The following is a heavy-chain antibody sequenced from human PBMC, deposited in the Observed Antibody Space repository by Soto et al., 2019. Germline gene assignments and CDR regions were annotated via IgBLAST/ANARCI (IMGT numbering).Heavy chain of an antibody. CDR2: IIPIFGTA. CDR3: ARGCYDILTGYCEEGLWLDP. J-gene: IGHJ5*02. V-gene: IGHV1-69*13. Sequence: SVKVSCKASGGTFSSYAISWVRQAPGQGLEWMGGIIPIFGTANYAQKFQGRVTITADESTSTAYMELSSLRSEDTAVYYCARGCYDILTGYCEEGLWLDPWGQGTLVTVSS. D-gene: IGHD3-9*01. CDR1: GGTFSSYA.